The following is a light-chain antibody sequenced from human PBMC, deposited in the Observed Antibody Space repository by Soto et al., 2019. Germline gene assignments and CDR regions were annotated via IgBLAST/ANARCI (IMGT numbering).Light chain of an antibody. V-gene: IGKV3-20*01. J-gene: IGKJ5*01. CDR3: QQYGSPPIA. Sequence: IVLTQSPATLSLSPGERATLSCRASQSVSSSYLAWYQQKPGQAPRLLIYGASSRATGIPDRFSGSGSGTDFTLTISRLEPEDFAVYYCQQYGSPPIAFGQGTRLEIK. CDR2: GAS. CDR1: QSVSSSY.